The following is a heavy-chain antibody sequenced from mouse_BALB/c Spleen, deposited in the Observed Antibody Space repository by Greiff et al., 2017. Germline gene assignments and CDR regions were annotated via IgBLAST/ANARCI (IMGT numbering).Heavy chain of an antibody. V-gene: IGHV5-17*02. D-gene: IGHD2-10*02. CDR2: ISSGSSTI. CDR1: GFTFSSFG. J-gene: IGHJ1*01. CDR3: ARNGVKYGNYVWYFDV. Sequence: EVHLVESGGGLVQPGGSRKLSCAASGFTFSSFGMHWVRQAPEKGLEWVAYISSGSSTIYYADTVKGRFTISRDNPKNTLFLQMTSLRSEDTAMYYCARNGVKYGNYVWYFDVWGAGTTVTVSS.